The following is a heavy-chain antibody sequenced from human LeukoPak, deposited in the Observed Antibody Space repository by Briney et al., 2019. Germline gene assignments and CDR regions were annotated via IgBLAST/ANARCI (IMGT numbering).Heavy chain of an antibody. J-gene: IGHJ6*03. CDR2: INPNSGGT. CDR1: GYTFTGYY. Sequence: GASVKVSCKASGYTFTGYYMHWVRQAPGQGLEWMGWINPNSGGTNYAQKFQGRVTMTRDTSISTAYMELSRLRSDDTAVYYCARDIVVVPAAEKRYYYMDVWGKGTTVTVSS. CDR3: ARDIVVVPAAEKRYYYMDV. V-gene: IGHV1-2*02. D-gene: IGHD2-2*01.